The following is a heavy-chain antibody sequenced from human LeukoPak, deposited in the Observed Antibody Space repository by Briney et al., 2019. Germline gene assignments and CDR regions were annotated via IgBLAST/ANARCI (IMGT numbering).Heavy chain of an antibody. J-gene: IGHJ6*04. CDR3: ARHGTMVRGGRRYCYCMDV. CDR1: GGSISRYY. Sequence: PAETLSLTCTVSGGSISRYYWSWTRQPPGKGLEWLRYIDYSGSTNYNPSLKSRVTISVDTSKLQFSLKLSSVTAADTAVYYCARHGTMVRGGRRYCYCMDVWGEGTTVTVSS. V-gene: IGHV4-59*08. D-gene: IGHD3-10*01. CDR2: IDYSGST.